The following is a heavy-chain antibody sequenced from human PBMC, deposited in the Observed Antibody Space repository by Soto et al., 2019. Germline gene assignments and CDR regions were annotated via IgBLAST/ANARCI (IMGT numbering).Heavy chain of an antibody. Sequence: QVQLVQSGAEVQKPGASVKVSCKAPRYIFTAYFMHWVRQAPGQGPEWMGWINPNNGATHYGLSFQGRVTMTRDTSISSAYMKLSSLRSDDTAVYDCASHDPGDRFDPWGQGTLVIVSA. CDR2: INPNNGAT. CDR3: ASHDPGDRFDP. CDR1: RYIFTAYF. V-gene: IGHV1-2*02. D-gene: IGHD2-21*02. J-gene: IGHJ5*02.